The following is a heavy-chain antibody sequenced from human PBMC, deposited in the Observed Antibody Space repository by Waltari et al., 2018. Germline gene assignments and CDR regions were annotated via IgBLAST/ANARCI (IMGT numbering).Heavy chain of an antibody. D-gene: IGHD3-3*01. V-gene: IGHV3-7*01. J-gene: IGHJ4*02. CDR3: ARSLLRFLEWSFDY. CDR1: GFTFSNYW. Sequence: EVQLVESGGGLVQPGGSLRLSCAASGFTFSNYWMNWVRQAPGKGLEWVANKKQDGSEKYFVDSVKGRFTISRDNSKNSLYLQMNSLRAEDTAVYYCARSLLRFLEWSFDYWGRGTLVTVSS. CDR2: KKQDGSEK.